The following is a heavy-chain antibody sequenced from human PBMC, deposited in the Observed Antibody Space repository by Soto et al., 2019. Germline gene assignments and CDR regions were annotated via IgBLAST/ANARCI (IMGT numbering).Heavy chain of an antibody. D-gene: IGHD2-8*02. CDR2: ISSTGSGT. CDR1: VFTFSSYE. CDR3: VRDLHEPLATDALRVAN. Sequence: EMQLVESGGGLVQPGGSLRLSCAASVFTFSSYEMHWVRQAPGKGLEWISYISSTGSGTRYADSVRGLFTMSRDNTKNSVSLQMSSLRAEDTAVYYCVRDLHEPLATDALRVANWGQGTQVTVSS. V-gene: IGHV3-48*03. J-gene: IGHJ4*02.